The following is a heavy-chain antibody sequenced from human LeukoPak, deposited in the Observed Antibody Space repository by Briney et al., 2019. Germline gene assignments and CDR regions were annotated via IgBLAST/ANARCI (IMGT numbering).Heavy chain of an antibody. V-gene: IGHV3-9*03. CDR2: ISWNSGSI. CDR3: AKGSSGWYYYFDY. Sequence: GRSLRLSCAASGFTFDDYAMHWVRQAPGKGLEWVSGISWNSGSIGYADSVKGRFTISRDNAKNSLYLQMNSLRAEDMALYYCAKGSSGWYYYFDYWGQGTLVTVSP. CDR1: GFTFDDYA. J-gene: IGHJ4*02. D-gene: IGHD6-19*01.